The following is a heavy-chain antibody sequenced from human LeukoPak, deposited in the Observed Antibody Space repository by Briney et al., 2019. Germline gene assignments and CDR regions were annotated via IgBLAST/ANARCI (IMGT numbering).Heavy chain of an antibody. CDR3: ASKRIYGDGYVQH. Sequence: PSETLSLTCTVSGGSISSYYWSWLRQPPGKGLEWIGYIYYSGSTNYNPSLKSRVTISVDTSKNQFSLKLSNVTAADTAVYYCASKRIYGDGYVQHWGQGTLVTVSS. CDR1: GGSISSYY. V-gene: IGHV4-59*01. J-gene: IGHJ1*01. D-gene: IGHD4-17*01. CDR2: IYYSGST.